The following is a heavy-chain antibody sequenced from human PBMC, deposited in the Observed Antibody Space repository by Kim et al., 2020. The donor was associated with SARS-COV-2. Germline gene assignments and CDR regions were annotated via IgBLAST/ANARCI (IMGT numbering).Heavy chain of an antibody. CDR2: ISAYNRNT. Sequence: ASVKVSCKASGYIFTSYGISWVRQAPGQGLEWMGWISAYNRNTNYAQKFQGRVTMTTDTSTSTAYMELRSLTSDDTAVYYCVRIRITIFGVVINLDYWGQGALVTVSS. V-gene: IGHV1-18*01. D-gene: IGHD3-3*01. CDR3: VRIRITIFGVVINLDY. J-gene: IGHJ4*02. CDR1: GYIFTSYG.